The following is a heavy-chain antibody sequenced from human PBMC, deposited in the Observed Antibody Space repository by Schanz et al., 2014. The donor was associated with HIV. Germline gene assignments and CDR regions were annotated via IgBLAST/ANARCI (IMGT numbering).Heavy chain of an antibody. CDR2: IRAAGDT. D-gene: IGHD2-2*01. CDR3: ARSQKGTSCCSPLDF. V-gene: IGHV3-23*01. CDR1: GISLTNNA. J-gene: IGHJ4*02. Sequence: EVQLLESGGGLVQPGGSLRLSCAASGISLTNNAMTWVRQAPGKGLEWVSDIRAAGDTYYGDSVKGRFTVSRDNSKNRVFLQMNSLSTEDAAVYHCARSQKGTSCCSPLDFWGQGTPVTV.